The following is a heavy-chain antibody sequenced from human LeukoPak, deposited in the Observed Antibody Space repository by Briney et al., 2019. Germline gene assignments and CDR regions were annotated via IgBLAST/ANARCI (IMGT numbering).Heavy chain of an antibody. CDR2: IYYSGST. CDR1: GGSISSYY. Sequence: SETLSLTCTVSGGSISSYYWSWIRQPPGKGLEWIGYIYYSGSTNYNSSLKSRVTISVDTSKNQFSLKLSSVTAADTAVYYCARAIHDFWSGLGYWGQGTLVTVSS. J-gene: IGHJ4*02. D-gene: IGHD3-3*01. V-gene: IGHV4-59*01. CDR3: ARAIHDFWSGLGY.